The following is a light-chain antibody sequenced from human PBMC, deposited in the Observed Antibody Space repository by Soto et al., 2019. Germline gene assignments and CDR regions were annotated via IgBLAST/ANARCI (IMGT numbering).Light chain of an antibody. CDR1: SSDVGGYNY. V-gene: IGLV2-14*01. CDR2: EVS. Sequence: QSALSPPASVCASPVNSITISCTVTSSDVGGYNYVSWYQQHPGKAPKLMIYEVSNRPSGVSNRFSGSKSGNTASLTISGLQAEDEDDYYCSSYTSSRTPYVFGTGTKVTVL. CDR3: SSYTSSRTPYV. J-gene: IGLJ1*01.